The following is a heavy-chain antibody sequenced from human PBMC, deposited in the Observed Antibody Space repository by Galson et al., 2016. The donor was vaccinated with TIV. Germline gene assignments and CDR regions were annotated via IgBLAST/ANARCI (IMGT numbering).Heavy chain of an antibody. CDR1: GFTFSSYA. Sequence: SLRLSCAASGFTFSSYALHWVRQAPGKGLEWLMSISFDGKRKNYADSWKGRFTITRDDSKRTLYLHMKGRDGGDTAVYYCARERDGQSLNAWGQGTLVIVSS. D-gene: IGHD5-24*01. J-gene: IGHJ5*02. CDR2: ISFDGKRK. V-gene: IGHV3-30*04. CDR3: ARERDGQSLNA.